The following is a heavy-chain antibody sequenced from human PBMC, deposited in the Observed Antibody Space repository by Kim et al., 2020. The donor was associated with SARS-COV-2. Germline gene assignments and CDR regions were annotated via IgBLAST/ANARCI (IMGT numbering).Heavy chain of an antibody. Sequence: GGSLRLSCAASGFTFSSYWMSWVRQAPGKGLEWVANIKQDGSEKYYVDSVKGRFTISRDNAKNSLYLQMNSLRAEDTAVYYCARSTTWIQLSDYYFDYWGQGTLVTVSS. J-gene: IGHJ4*02. CDR3: ARSTTWIQLSDYYFDY. D-gene: IGHD5-18*01. CDR2: IKQDGSEK. V-gene: IGHV3-7*01. CDR1: GFTFSSYW.